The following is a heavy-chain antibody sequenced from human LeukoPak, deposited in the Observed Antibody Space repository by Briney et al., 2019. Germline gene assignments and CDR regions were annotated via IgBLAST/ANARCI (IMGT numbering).Heavy chain of an antibody. CDR2: ISGSGGTT. CDR3: AKGNGKAAAGSVVDY. J-gene: IGHJ4*01. V-gene: IGHV3-23*01. Sequence: PGGSLRLSCAASGFTFSSYAMSWVRQAPGKGLEWVSSISGSGGTTYYADSVKGRFTISRDNSKNTLYLQMNSLRPDDMAVYYCAKGNGKAAAGSVVDYWGQGTLVTVPS. CDR1: GFTFSSYA. D-gene: IGHD6-13*01.